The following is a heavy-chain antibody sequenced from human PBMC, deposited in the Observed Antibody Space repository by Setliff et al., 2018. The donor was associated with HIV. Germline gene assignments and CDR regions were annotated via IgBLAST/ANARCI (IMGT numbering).Heavy chain of an antibody. J-gene: IGHJ4*02. CDR3: ARDTDYYGSGRLGYFDY. Sequence: PGGSLRLSCAASGFTFSSYGMHWVRQAPGKGLEWVAVILYDGSNKYYADSVKGRFTISRDNSKNTLYLQMNSLRAEDTAVYYCARDTDYYGSGRLGYFDYWGQGTLVTVSS. D-gene: IGHD3-10*01. V-gene: IGHV3-33*01. CDR2: ILYDGSNK. CDR1: GFTFSSYG.